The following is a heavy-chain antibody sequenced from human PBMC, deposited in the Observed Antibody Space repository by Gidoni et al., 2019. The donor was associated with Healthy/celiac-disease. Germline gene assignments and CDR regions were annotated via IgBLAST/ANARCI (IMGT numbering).Heavy chain of an antibody. D-gene: IGHD6-13*01. V-gene: IGHV4-34*01. J-gene: IGHJ4*02. Sequence: QVQLQQWRAGLLTPSETLSLTCAVYGASFSGYYWSWIRQPPGKGLEWIGEINHSGSTNYNPSLKSRVTISVDTSKNQFSLKLSSVTAADTAVYYWAREPAAGGWGQGTLVTVSS. CDR3: AREPAAGG. CDR2: INHSGST. CDR1: GASFSGYY.